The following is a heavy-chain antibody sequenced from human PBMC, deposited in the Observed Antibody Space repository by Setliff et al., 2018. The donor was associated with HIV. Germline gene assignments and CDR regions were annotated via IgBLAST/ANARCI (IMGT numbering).Heavy chain of an antibody. V-gene: IGHV3-21*04. D-gene: IGHD3-10*01. CDR1: GFSFSRFW. CDR3: ARGRLLWSGSYYYYYMDV. CDR2: ISSSSSYI. J-gene: IGHJ6*03. Sequence: GGSLRLSCAASGFSFSRFWMHWVRQAPGKGLEWVSSISSSSSYIYYADSVKGRFTISRDNAKNSLYLQMNSLKTEDTAVYYCARGRLLWSGSYYYYYMDVWGKGTTVTVSS.